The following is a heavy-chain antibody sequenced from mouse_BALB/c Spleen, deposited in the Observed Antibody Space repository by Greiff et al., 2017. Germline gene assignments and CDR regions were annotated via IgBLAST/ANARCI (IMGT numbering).Heavy chain of an antibody. J-gene: IGHJ3*01. CDR1: GDSITSGY. V-gene: IGHV3-8*02. CDR2: ISYSGST. Sequence: EVQLQQSGPSLVKPSQTLSLTCSVTGDSITSGYWNWIRKFPGNKLEYMGYISYSGSTYYNPSLKSRISITRDTSKNQYYLQLNSVTTEDTATYYCARSGITTPWFAYWGQGTLVTVSA. D-gene: IGHD2-4*01. CDR3: ARSGITTPWFAY.